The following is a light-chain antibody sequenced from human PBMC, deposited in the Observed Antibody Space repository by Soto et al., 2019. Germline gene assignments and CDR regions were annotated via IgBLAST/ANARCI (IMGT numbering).Light chain of an antibody. V-gene: IGKV3-15*01. J-gene: IGKJ4*01. Sequence: DIVLTQSPATLSVSPGESATLSCRASQSVSRALAWYQHVPGQAPRLLIYDSSTRATGVPARFSGSGSGTRFTLTISSLQSEDFAVYYCQQRSNWPATFGGGTKVEIK. CDR2: DSS. CDR3: QQRSNWPAT. CDR1: QSVSRA.